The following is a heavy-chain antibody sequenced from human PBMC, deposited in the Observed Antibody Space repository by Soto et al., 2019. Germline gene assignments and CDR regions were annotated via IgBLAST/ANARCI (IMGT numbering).Heavy chain of an antibody. V-gene: IGHV3-30-3*01. CDR2: ISFDGSKK. CDR1: GFRFSSYP. CDR3: ARDRAYNCFDY. Sequence: GGSLRLSCAASGFRFSSYPMHWVRQAPGKGLEWVADISFDGSKKYYVDSVKGRFFISKDNSKNMLSLQMNSLRVEDTAVYYCARDRAYNCFDYWGQGTLVTVSS. D-gene: IGHD5-18*01. J-gene: IGHJ4*02.